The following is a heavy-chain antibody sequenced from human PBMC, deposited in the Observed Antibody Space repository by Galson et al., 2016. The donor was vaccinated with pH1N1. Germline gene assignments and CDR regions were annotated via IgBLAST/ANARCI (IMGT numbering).Heavy chain of an antibody. CDR1: GFTFNIFA. V-gene: IGHV3-23*01. Sequence: SLRLSCAASGFTFNIFAMSWVRQAPGKGPEWVSSISASGANTNYADPVKGRFTISRDNSKNTLYLQTNSLRAEDTAIYYCVKLDSSGYYYERFDSWGQGTLVTVSS. CDR2: ISASGANT. CDR3: VKLDSSGYYYERFDS. D-gene: IGHD3-22*01. J-gene: IGHJ4*02.